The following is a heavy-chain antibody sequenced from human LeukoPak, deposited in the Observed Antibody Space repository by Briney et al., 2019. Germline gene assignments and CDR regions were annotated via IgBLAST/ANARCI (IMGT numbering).Heavy chain of an antibody. Sequence: SEILSLTCTVSGGSISSSSYYWGWIRQPPGKGLEWIGSIYYSGSTYYNPSLKSRVTISVDTSKNQFSLKLSSVTAADTAVYYCASMQSPPQYAPSNYYYYYYMDVWGKGTTVTVSS. D-gene: IGHD2-2*01. CDR2: IYYSGST. V-gene: IGHV4-39*01. J-gene: IGHJ6*03. CDR3: ASMQSPPQYAPSNYYYYYYMDV. CDR1: GGSISSSSYY.